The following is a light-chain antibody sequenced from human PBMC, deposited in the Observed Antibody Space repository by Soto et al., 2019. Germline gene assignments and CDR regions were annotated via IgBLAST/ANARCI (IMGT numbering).Light chain of an antibody. V-gene: IGKV1-33*01. CDR2: DAS. Sequence: DIQMTQSPSSLSASVGDRVTITCQASQDISNYLNWYQQKPGKAPKLLIYDASNLETGVPSRFSGIGSGTDFTFTISSLQPEDIATYYCQQYDNLITFGQGTRLEI. CDR3: QQYDNLIT. J-gene: IGKJ5*01. CDR1: QDISNY.